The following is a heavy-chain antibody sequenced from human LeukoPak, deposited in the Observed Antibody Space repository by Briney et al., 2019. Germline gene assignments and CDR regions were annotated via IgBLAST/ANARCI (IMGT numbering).Heavy chain of an antibody. J-gene: IGHJ4*02. D-gene: IGHD3-22*01. Sequence: SSETLSLTCTVSGGSISSGDYYWSWIRQPPGKGLEWIGYIYYSGSTYYNPSLKSRVTISVDTSKNQFSPKLSSVTAADTAVYYCAREAYYDSSGYYYFDYWGQGTLVTASS. V-gene: IGHV4-30-4*01. CDR1: GGSISSGDYY. CDR3: AREAYYDSSGYYYFDY. CDR2: IYYSGST.